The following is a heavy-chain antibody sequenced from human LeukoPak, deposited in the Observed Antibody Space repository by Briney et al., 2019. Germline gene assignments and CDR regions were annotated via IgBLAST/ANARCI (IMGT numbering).Heavy chain of an antibody. CDR1: GYTFTGYY. V-gene: IGHV1-2*02. Sequence: GASVKVSCKASGYTFTGYYMHWVRQAPGQGLEWMGWINPNSGGTNYAQKFQGRVTMTRDTSISTAYMELSRLRSDDTAVYYCVKEIKRYCSSTSCLTFGYFDYWGQGTLVTVSS. J-gene: IGHJ4*02. CDR2: INPNSGGT. D-gene: IGHD2-2*01. CDR3: VKEIKRYCSSTSCLTFGYFDY.